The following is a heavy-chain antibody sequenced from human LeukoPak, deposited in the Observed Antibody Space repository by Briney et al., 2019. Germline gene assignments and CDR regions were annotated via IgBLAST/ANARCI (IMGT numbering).Heavy chain of an antibody. Sequence: GGSLRLSCEGSGFTFSTSWMHWVRQAPGKGLVWVSRIDSDGSRITYADSVKGRFTISRDNAKNTVYLQMDGLRVDDTAVYFCARDGRGGHNDFWGQGTLITVSS. V-gene: IGHV3-74*03. CDR1: GFTFSTSW. CDR2: IDSDGSRI. CDR3: ARDGRGGHNDF. J-gene: IGHJ4*02. D-gene: IGHD4-23*01.